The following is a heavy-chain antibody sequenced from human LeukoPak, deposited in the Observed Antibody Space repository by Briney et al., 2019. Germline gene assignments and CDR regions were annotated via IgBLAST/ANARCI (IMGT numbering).Heavy chain of an antibody. D-gene: IGHD1-7*01. CDR1: GASVSSYY. J-gene: IGHJ6*02. Sequence: SETLSLTCTVSGASVSSYYWSWIRQPPGKGLEWIGYIYYSGSTNYNPSLKSRVTISVDTPKNQFSLKLSSVTAADTAVYHCARDNWNYGSSMDVWGQGTTVTVSS. CDR3: ARDNWNYGSSMDV. CDR2: IYYSGST. V-gene: IGHV4-59*02.